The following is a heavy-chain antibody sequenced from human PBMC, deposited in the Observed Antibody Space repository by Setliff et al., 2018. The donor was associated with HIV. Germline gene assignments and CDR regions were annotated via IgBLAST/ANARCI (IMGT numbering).Heavy chain of an antibody. Sequence: EASVKVSCKASDYTFTSYAISWVRQAPGQGLEWMGWISAYSGNTHYAQRLQDRVTMTTDTSTSTAYMDLRSLRSDDMAVYYCARHPSGWYGDYFFDYWGQGTLVTVSS. V-gene: IGHV1-18*03. CDR1: DYTFTSYA. J-gene: IGHJ4*02. D-gene: IGHD4-17*01. CDR2: ISAYSGNT. CDR3: ARHPSGWYGDYFFDY.